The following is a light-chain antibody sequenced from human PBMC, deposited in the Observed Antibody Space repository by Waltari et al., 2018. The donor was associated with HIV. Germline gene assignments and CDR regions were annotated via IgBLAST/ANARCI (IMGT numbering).Light chain of an antibody. CDR1: QSVLHSSINNNY. J-gene: IGKJ3*01. V-gene: IGKV4-1*01. Sequence: DIVMTQSPDSLPVSLGERATINCKSSQSVLHSSINNNYFSWYQQNPGQPPKLLIYWASTRESGVPDRFSGSGSGTDFTLTISSLQAEDVAVYYCQQYYSTPNTFGPGTKVDIK. CDR2: WAS. CDR3: QQYYSTPNT.